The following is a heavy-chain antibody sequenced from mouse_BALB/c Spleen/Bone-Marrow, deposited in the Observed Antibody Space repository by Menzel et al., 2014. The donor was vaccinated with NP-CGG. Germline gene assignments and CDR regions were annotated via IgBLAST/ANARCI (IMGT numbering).Heavy chain of an antibody. CDR1: GYTFTNYW. CDR2: INPSTGYT. V-gene: IGHV1-7*01. CDR3: ARIYYYGRDY. D-gene: IGHD1-1*01. J-gene: IGHJ2*01. Sequence: QVQLQQSGAELAKPGASVKMSCKASGYTFTNYWMHWVKQRPGQGLEWIGYINPSTGYTEYNQKFKDKATLTADKSSSTAYMQLSSLTSEDSAVYYCARIYYYGRDYWRQGTTLTVSS.